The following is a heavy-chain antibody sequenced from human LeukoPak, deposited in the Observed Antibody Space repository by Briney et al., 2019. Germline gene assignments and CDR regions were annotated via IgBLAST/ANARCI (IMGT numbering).Heavy chain of an antibody. V-gene: IGHV4-39*01. D-gene: IGHD3-3*01. CDR1: GGSISSSSYY. J-gene: IGHJ6*02. CDR3: ARQGEGYYDFWSGPNYYYGVDV. Sequence: SETLSLTCTVSGGSISSSSYYWGWIRQPPGTGLEWIGSIYYSGSTYYNPSLKSRVTISVDTSKNQFSLKLSSVTAADTAVYYCARQGEGYYDFWSGPNYYYGVDVWGQGTTVTVSS. CDR2: IYYSGST.